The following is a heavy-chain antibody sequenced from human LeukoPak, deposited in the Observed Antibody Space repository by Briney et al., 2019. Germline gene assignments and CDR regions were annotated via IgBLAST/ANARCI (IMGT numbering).Heavy chain of an antibody. D-gene: IGHD3-10*01. Sequence: PSETLSLTCTVSGGSISSGSYDWRWIRQPAGKGLEWIGRIYTSGSTNYNHAGKSRNTISVETSKNQFSLKLRSVTAADTAVYYCARAEAQGVKGSGSYYKFHYYYMDVWGKGTTVTVSS. CDR3: ARAEAQGVKGSGSYYKFHYYYMDV. CDR2: IYTSGST. J-gene: IGHJ6*03. CDR1: GGSISSGSYD. V-gene: IGHV4-61*02.